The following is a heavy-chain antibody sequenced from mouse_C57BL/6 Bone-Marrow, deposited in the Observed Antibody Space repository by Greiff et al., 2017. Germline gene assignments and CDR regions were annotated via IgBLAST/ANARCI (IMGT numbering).Heavy chain of an antibody. CDR3: SSGDGNYFDF. CDR2: IDPEIGDT. V-gene: IGHV14-4*01. Sequence: EVQLQQSGAELVRPGASVQLSCTASGFNIKAAYIHWVKQRPEQGLEWIGWIDPEIGDTEYASKFPGKATITSDTSSNTAYLQLSSLTSEDTAVYDCSSGDGNYFDFWGQGTPLTVAS. D-gene: IGHD2-3*01. CDR1: GFNIKAAY. J-gene: IGHJ2*01.